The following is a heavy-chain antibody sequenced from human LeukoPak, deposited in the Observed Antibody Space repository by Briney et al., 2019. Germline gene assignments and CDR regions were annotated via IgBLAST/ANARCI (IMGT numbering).Heavy chain of an antibody. Sequence: GGSLRLSCAASGFTFTNAWMSWVRQAPGKGLEWVANIKQEGSEKYYVDSVKGRFTISRDNAKNLLYLQMNSLRAEDTAVYYCAREGSYRNWFDPWGQGTPVTVSS. J-gene: IGHJ5*02. CDR1: GFTFTNAW. CDR3: AREGSYRNWFDP. CDR2: IKQEGSEK. V-gene: IGHV3-7*05. D-gene: IGHD1-26*01.